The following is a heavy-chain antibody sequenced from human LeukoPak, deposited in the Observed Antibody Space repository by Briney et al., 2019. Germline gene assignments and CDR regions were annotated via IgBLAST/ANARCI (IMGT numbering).Heavy chain of an antibody. J-gene: IGHJ4*02. D-gene: IGHD2-15*01. V-gene: IGHV3-30*18. CDR2: ISYDGSNK. CDR1: GFTFSSYG. CDR3: AKEGLGYCSGGSCFDY. Sequence: GRSLRLSCAASGFTFSSYGMHWVRQAPGKGLEWVAVISYDGSNKYYADSVKGRFTISRDKSKNTLYLQMNSLRAEDTAVYYCAKEGLGYCSGGSCFDYWGQGTLVTVSS.